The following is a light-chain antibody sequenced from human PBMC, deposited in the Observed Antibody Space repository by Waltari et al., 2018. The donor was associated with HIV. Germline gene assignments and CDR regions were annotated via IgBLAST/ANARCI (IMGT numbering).Light chain of an antibody. CDR1: SPTTGAGSH. J-gene: IGLJ2*01. CDR2: TNS. Sequence: QAVLTPPRSVCGAPEQRVTIPYPGTSPTTGAGSHVHCYQQLPGTAPKLLIDTNSKRPPGVPDRFSGPKSGTSAALAITVLQADDEAHYYCQYYDSSLSDSVVFGGGTTLTVL. CDR3: QYYDSSLSDSVV. V-gene: IGLV1-40*01.